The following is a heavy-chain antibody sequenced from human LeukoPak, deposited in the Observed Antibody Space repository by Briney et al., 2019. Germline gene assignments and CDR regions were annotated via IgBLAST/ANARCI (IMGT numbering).Heavy chain of an antibody. CDR3: ANLLSTNSGSGSPFEN. Sequence: GGSLRLSCAASGFTFSSYAMTWVRQASGKGLGWVSAISGRGVSTYYADSVKGRFTISRDNSRNTLFLQMNSLRAEDTAVYYCANLLSTNSGSGSPFENWGQGTLVTVSS. CDR1: GFTFSSYA. J-gene: IGHJ4*02. CDR2: ISGRGVST. D-gene: IGHD3-10*01. V-gene: IGHV3-23*01.